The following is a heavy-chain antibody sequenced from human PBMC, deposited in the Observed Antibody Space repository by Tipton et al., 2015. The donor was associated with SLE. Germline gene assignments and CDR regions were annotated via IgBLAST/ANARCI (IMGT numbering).Heavy chain of an antibody. CDR3: ARDNLASGYDYYYYYGLDV. D-gene: IGHD5-12*01. Sequence: QVQLVQSGGGLVKPGGSLRLSCAASGFTFSSYGMHWVRQAPGKGLEWVAFIRYDGSNQYYADSVKGRFTISRDNSNNMLYLQMNSLRAEDTAVYYCARDNLASGYDYYYYYGLDVWGQGTTVTVSS. V-gene: IGHV3-30*02. J-gene: IGHJ6*02. CDR1: GFTFSSYG. CDR2: IRYDGSNQ.